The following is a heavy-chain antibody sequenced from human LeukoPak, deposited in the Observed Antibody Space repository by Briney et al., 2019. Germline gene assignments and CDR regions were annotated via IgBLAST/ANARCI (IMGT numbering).Heavy chain of an antibody. D-gene: IGHD6-6*01. J-gene: IGHJ4*02. CDR3: ARGEWSSSPFDY. CDR2: ISYDGSSK. V-gene: IGHV3-30*04. Sequence: GRSLRLSCAASGFTFSTYAMHWVRQAPGKGLEWVAVISYDGSSKYYADSVKGRFTISRDNSKNTLSLQMNSLRAEDTAVYYCARGEWSSSPFDYWGQGTLVTVSS. CDR1: GFTFSTYA.